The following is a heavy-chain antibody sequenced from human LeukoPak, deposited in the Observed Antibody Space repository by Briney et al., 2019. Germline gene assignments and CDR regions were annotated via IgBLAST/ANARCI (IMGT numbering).Heavy chain of an antibody. D-gene: IGHD3-16*01. J-gene: IGHJ4*02. CDR1: GFTFDDYA. CDR2: ISWNSGSI. Sequence: GRSLRLSCAASGFTFDDYAMHWVRQAPGKGLEWVSGISWNSGSIGYADSVKGRFTISRDNAKNTLYLQMDSLRAEDTAVYYCTRGLEYWGQGTLVTVSS. V-gene: IGHV3-9*01. CDR3: TRGLEY.